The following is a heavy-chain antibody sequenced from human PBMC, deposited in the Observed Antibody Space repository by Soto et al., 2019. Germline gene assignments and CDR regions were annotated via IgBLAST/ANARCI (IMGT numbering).Heavy chain of an antibody. CDR2: IVVGSGNT. CDR1: GFTFTSSA. J-gene: IGHJ6*02. V-gene: IGHV1-58*01. D-gene: IGHD3-3*01. CDR3: AADRDFWSGYTYYGMDV. Sequence: SVKVSCKAPGFTFTSSAVQWVRQARGQRLEWIGWIVVGSGNTNYAQKFQERVTITRDMSTSTAYMELSSLRSEDTAVYYCAADRDFWSGYTYYGMDVWGQGTTVTVSS.